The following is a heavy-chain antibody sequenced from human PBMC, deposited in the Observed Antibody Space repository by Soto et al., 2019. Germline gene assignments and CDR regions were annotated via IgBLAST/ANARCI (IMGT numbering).Heavy chain of an antibody. CDR2: VSYGGSNK. Sequence: GRSLRLLCAASGFTFSSCARHCVRWAPGEALEWVGVVSYGGSNKYYADSVKGRFTISRDNSKNTLSLQTNSVTAEDTAVYYCAREPAMNENPRIVVVPAAIPKPFDYWGQGSLVTVSS. D-gene: IGHD2-2*02. CDR1: GFTFSSCA. J-gene: IGHJ4*02. V-gene: IGHV3-30-3*01. CDR3: AREPAMNENPRIVVVPAAIPKPFDY.